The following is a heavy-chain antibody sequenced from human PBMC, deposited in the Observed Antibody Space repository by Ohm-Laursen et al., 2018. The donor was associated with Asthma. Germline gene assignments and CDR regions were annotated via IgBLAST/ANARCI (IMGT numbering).Heavy chain of an antibody. Sequence: SLRLSCTASGFTVGSDHMTWVRQAPGKGLEWVSAIYSGGTTYYADSVRGRFTTSRDNAKNLVYLQMDSLRVDDTALYYCARIGPEWELPGREYSLIHWGQGTLVTVSS. CDR3: ARIGPEWELPGREYSLIH. V-gene: IGHV3-53*01. CDR2: IYSGGTT. CDR1: GFTVGSDH. J-gene: IGHJ1*01. D-gene: IGHD1-26*01.